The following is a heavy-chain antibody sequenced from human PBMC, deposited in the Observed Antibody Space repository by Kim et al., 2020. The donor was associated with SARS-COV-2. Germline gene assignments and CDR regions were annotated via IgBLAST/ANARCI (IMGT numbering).Heavy chain of an antibody. J-gene: IGHJ4*02. CDR3: ARATRRYTYGKVDY. CDR2: IYYSGST. Sequence: SETLSLTCTVSGGSISSGDYSWGWIRQPPGKGLEWIGYIYYSGSTYYNPSLKRRLTILVDTSKNQFSLKLSSVTAADTAVYYCARATRRYTYGKVDYWGQGTLVTVSS. V-gene: IGHV4-39*01. CDR1: GGSISSGDYS. D-gene: IGHD5-18*01.